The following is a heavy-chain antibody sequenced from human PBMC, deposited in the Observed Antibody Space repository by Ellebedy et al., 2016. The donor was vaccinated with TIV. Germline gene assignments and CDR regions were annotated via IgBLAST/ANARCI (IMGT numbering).Heavy chain of an antibody. J-gene: IGHJ3*02. CDR1: GFTFSNYA. CDR2: ITGIGTST. V-gene: IGHV3-23*01. Sequence: GESLKISCAASGFTFSNYAMSWVRQAPGKGLEWVSAITGIGTSTYYADSVKGRFTISRDNSKNTLSLQMNSPRADDTAIYYCAKPMGPGGRFDAFDIWGQGTLVTVSS. D-gene: IGHD3-16*01. CDR3: AKPMGPGGRFDAFDI.